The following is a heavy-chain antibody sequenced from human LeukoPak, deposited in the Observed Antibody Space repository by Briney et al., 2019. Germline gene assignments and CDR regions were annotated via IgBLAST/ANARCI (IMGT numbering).Heavy chain of an antibody. CDR2: IYPGDSDT. D-gene: IGHD6-6*01. Sequence: GESLKISCQGSKNSFTKSWVAWVRQKPGKGLEWMGIIYPGDSDTRYSPSFQGQVTITADKSISTAYLQWSSLKASDTAMYYCARRAGYSSSPEDYWGQGTLVTVSS. V-gene: IGHV5-51*01. CDR1: KNSFTKSW. CDR3: ARRAGYSSSPEDY. J-gene: IGHJ4*02.